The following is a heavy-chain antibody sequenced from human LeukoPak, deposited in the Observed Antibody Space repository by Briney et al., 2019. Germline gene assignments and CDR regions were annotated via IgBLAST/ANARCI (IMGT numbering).Heavy chain of an antibody. CDR2: IYYSGST. J-gene: IGHJ4*02. Sequence: SETLSLTCTVSGGSISSYYWSWIRQPPGKGLEWIGYIYYSGSTNYNPSLKSRVTISVDTSKNQFSLKLSSVTAADTAVYYCARVPDSSSSGYGLDYWGQGTLVTVSS. D-gene: IGHD6-6*01. CDR3: ARVPDSSSSGYGLDY. CDR1: GGSISSYY. V-gene: IGHV4-59*01.